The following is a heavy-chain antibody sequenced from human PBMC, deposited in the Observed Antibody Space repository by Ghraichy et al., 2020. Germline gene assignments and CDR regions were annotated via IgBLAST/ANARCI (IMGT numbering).Heavy chain of an antibody. V-gene: IGHV3-30*18. CDR3: AEMGLTQDY. CDR2: ISYDGSNK. Sequence: GGSLRLSCAASGFTFSSYGMHWVRQAPGKGLEWVAVISYDGSNKYYADSVKGRFTISRDNSKNTLDLQMNSLRAEDTAVYYCAEMGLTQDYWGQGTLVTVSS. D-gene: IGHD2-21*02. J-gene: IGHJ4*02. CDR1: GFTFSSYG.